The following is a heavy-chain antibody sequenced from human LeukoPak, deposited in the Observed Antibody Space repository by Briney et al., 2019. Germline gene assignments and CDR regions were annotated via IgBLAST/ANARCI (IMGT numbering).Heavy chain of an antibody. Sequence: PSETLSLTCTVSDDSISSSTYYWGWIRQPPGTGLEWIGSVYYSGSTYYNPSLKSRVTISVDTSKDQFSLKVSSVTAADTAVYYCARNRVYTGWSPLDVWGQGTTVTVSS. CDR2: VYYSGST. J-gene: IGHJ6*02. D-gene: IGHD6-19*01. CDR1: DDSISSSTYY. CDR3: ARNRVYTGWSPLDV. V-gene: IGHV4-39*01.